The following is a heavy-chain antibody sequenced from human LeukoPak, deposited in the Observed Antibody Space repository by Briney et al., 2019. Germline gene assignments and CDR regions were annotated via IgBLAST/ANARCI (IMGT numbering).Heavy chain of an antibody. Sequence: GGSLRLSCAASGFTFSSYAMSWVRQAPGKGLEWVSSISASGVTYYADSVKGRFIISRDNSKNTLNLQMSSLRAEDTAVYYCAKDLQGYCANGVCYLDYWGQGTLVTVSS. CDR3: AKDLQGYCANGVCYLDY. D-gene: IGHD2-8*01. CDR1: GFTFSSYA. J-gene: IGHJ4*02. CDR2: ISASGVT. V-gene: IGHV3-23*01.